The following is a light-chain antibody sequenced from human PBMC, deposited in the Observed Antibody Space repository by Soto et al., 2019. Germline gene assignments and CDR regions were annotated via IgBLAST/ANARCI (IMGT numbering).Light chain of an antibody. CDR2: AVS. CDR3: QQNYNTPLT. CDR1: QTISSY. Sequence: DIEMTQSPSSLSASVGDRVTITCRASQTISSYLNWYHQKPGKAPKLLIYAVSNLQSGVPSRFSCSGSGTDFTLTISSLQPEDFGTYYCQQNYNTPLTFGPGTNVDIK. J-gene: IGKJ3*01. V-gene: IGKV1-39*01.